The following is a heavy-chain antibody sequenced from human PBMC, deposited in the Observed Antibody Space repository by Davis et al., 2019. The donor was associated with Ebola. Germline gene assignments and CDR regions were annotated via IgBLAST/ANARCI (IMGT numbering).Heavy chain of an antibody. D-gene: IGHD2-2*01. J-gene: IGHJ6*03. CDR2: IIPIFGTA. Sequence: SVKVSCKASGGTFSSYAISWVRQAPGQGLEWMGGIIPIFGTANYAQKFQGRVTITADESTSTAYMELSSLRSEDTAVYYCARSPGCSSTSCSRYYYYYYMDVWGKGTTVTVSS. V-gene: IGHV1-69*13. CDR3: ARSPGCSSTSCSRYYYYYYMDV. CDR1: GGTFSSYA.